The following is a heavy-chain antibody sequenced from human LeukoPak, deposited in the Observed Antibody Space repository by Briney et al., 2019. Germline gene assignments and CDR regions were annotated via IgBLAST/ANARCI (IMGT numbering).Heavy chain of an antibody. CDR3: ATGASGAQQLAPC. CDR1: GGSISSGSYY. V-gene: IGHV4-61*02. D-gene: IGHD6-13*01. J-gene: IGHJ4*02. Sequence: SQTLSLTCTVSGGSISSGSYYWSWIRQPAGKGLEWIGRIYTSGSTNYNPSLKSRVTISVDTSKNQFSLKLSSVTAADTAVYYCATGASGAQQLAPCWGQGTLVTVSS. CDR2: IYTSGST.